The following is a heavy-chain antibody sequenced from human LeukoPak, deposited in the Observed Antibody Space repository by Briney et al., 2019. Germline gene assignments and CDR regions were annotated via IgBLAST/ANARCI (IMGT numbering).Heavy chain of an antibody. CDR2: IQTAGSTT. CDR1: GFTFSHSW. J-gene: IGHJ4*02. V-gene: IGHV3-74*01. CDR3: APGKPGGHDL. Sequence: SGGSLRLSCTASGFTFSHSWMHWVRQVPGKGLEWVSRIQTAGSTTNYADSVKGRFTISRDNANNILYLQMDSLRAEDTAVYYCAPGKPGGHDLWGQGTQVTVSS. D-gene: IGHD5-12*01.